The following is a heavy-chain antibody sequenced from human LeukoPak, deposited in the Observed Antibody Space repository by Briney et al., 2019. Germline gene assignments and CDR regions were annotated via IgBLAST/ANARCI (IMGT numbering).Heavy chain of an antibody. CDR3: AREGSGYYSDYGLDV. CDR2: ISSSSSYI. V-gene: IGHV3-21*01. Sequence: PGGSLRLPCAASGFTFSSYSMNWVRQAPGKGLEWVSSISSSSSYIYYADSVKGRFTISRDNAKNSLYLQMHSLRAEDTAVYYCAREGSGYYSDYGLDVWGQGTTVTVSS. CDR1: GFTFSSYS. J-gene: IGHJ6*02. D-gene: IGHD3-22*01.